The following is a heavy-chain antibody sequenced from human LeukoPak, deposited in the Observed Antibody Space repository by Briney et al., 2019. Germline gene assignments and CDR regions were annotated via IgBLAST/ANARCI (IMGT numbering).Heavy chain of an antibody. J-gene: IGHJ4*02. V-gene: IGHV4-30-2*01. Sequence: PLETLSLTCAVSGGSISSGGYSWSWIRQPPGKGLEWIGYIYHSGSTYYNPSLKSRVTISVDRSKNQFSLKLSSVTAADTAVYYCARDYYDSSGYYFDYWGQGTLVTVSS. CDR3: ARDYYDSSGYYFDY. CDR1: GGSISSGGYS. CDR2: IYHSGST. D-gene: IGHD3-22*01.